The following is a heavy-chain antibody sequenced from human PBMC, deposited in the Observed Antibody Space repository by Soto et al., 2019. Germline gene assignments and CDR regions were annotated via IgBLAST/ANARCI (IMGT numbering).Heavy chain of an antibody. D-gene: IGHD1-1*01. CDR1: GFTFSNYV. CDR2: IWYDGSNE. CDR3: SSDHHGTGRYMDV. J-gene: IGHJ6*03. V-gene: IGHV3-33*01. Sequence: QVQLVESGGGVVQPGRSLRLSCAASGFTFSNYVIHWVRQAPGKGLEWVAVIWYDGSNEYYADSVKGRFTISRDNSKNTRDLKMNSLRAEDTAVYYCSSDHHGTGRYMDVWGKGTSVTVSS.